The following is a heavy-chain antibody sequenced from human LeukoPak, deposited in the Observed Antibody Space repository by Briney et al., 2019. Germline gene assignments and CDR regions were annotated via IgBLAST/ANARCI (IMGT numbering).Heavy chain of an antibody. V-gene: IGHV4-61*08. J-gene: IGHJ4*02. CDR3: ARDLYSYGLRLDY. D-gene: IGHD5-18*01. Sequence: ASQTLSLTCAVSGGSISSGGYYWSWIRQPPGKGLEWIGYIYYSGSTNYNPSLKSRVTISVDTSKNQFSLKLSSVTAADTAVYYCARDLYSYGLRLDYWGQGTLVTVSS. CDR1: GGSISSGGYY. CDR2: IYYSGST.